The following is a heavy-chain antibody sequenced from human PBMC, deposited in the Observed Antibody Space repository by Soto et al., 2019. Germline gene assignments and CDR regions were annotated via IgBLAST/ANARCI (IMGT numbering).Heavy chain of an antibody. J-gene: IGHJ1*01. CDR3: ARPTGYFGTGFQH. Sequence: GGSLRLSCAASGFTFSSYSMNWVRQAPGKGLEWVSYISSSSSTIYYADSVKGRFTISRDNAKNSLYLQMNSLRAEDTAVYYCARPTGYFGTGFQHWGQGTLVTVSS. CDR2: ISSSSSTI. V-gene: IGHV3-48*01. CDR1: GFTFSSYS. D-gene: IGHD6-25*01.